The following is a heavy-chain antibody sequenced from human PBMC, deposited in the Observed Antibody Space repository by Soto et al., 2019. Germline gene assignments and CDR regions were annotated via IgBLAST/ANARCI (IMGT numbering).Heavy chain of an antibody. J-gene: IGHJ6*02. D-gene: IGHD3-9*01. CDR3: ARGKVGDILTGGEDYYYYGMDV. CDR2: IIPIFGTA. V-gene: IGHV1-69*06. CDR1: GGTFSSYA. Sequence: PGGSLRLSCAASGGTFSSYAISWVRQAPGQGLEWMGGIIPIFGTANYAQKFQGRVTITADKSTSTAYMELSSLRSEDTAVYYCARGKVGDILTGGEDYYYYGMDVWGQGTTVTVSS.